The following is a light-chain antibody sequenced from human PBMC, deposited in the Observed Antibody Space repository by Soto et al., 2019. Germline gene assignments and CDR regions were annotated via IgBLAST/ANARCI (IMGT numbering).Light chain of an antibody. J-gene: IGKJ2*01. CDR1: QSVSSSY. CDR2: GAS. CDR3: QQYASSPYT. Sequence: EIVLTQSPGTLSLSPGERATLSHRASQSVSSSYLAWYQQKPGQAPRLLIYGASRRATGIPDRFSGRESGTDFTLTITTLEPEDSAVYFCQQYASSPYTFGQGTKVDI. V-gene: IGKV3-20*01.